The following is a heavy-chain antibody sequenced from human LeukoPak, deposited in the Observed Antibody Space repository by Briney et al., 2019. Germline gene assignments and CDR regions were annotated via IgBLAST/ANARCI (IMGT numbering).Heavy chain of an antibody. Sequence: PGGSLRLSCAASGFTFSDYYMSWIRQAPGKGLEWVAYISSSGSSIYYADSVKGRFTISRDKGKRSLYLQMNSLKPEDTAVYYCTRDIVVVPAAMNYYSYMDVWGKGTTATVSS. J-gene: IGHJ6*03. V-gene: IGHV3-11*01. CDR2: ISSSGSSI. CDR3: TRDIVVVPAAMNYYSYMDV. D-gene: IGHD2-2*01. CDR1: GFTFSDYY.